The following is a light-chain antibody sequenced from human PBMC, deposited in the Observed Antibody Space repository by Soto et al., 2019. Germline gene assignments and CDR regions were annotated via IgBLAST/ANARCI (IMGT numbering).Light chain of an antibody. J-gene: IGKJ4*01. V-gene: IGKV3-11*01. Sequence: EMVLTQSPATLSLSPGERDILSCRASHSVAKYLAWYQQKPGQTPRLLIYDTSNTATGIPARFIGSGSATDFTLRISSLEPEDVAVYYCQQRKHWPPLTFGGGTKVEIK. CDR1: HSVAKY. CDR2: DTS. CDR3: QQRKHWPPLT.